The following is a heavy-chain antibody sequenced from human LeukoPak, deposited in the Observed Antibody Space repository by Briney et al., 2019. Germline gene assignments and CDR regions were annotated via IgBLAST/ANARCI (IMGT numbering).Heavy chain of an antibody. J-gene: IGHJ4*02. CDR3: ARVSTNDYGVFFDY. Sequence: ASVKVSCKASEYTFTSYYMHWVRQAPGQGLEWVGVINPSGDSTSYAQKFQGRVTMTRDTSTSTVYRELSSLRSEDTAVYCCARVSTNDYGVFFDYWGQGTLVTVSS. V-gene: IGHV1-46*01. CDR1: EYTFTSYY. D-gene: IGHD4-17*01. CDR2: INPSGDST.